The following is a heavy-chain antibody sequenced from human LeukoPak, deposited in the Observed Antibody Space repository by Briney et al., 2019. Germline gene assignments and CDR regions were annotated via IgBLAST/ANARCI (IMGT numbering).Heavy chain of an antibody. CDR2: IYYSGST. J-gene: IGHJ6*03. CDR3: ARRMVRGADVPPYYYYYMDV. D-gene: IGHD3-10*01. V-gene: IGHV4-39*01. CDR1: GGSISSSSYY. Sequence: SETPSLTCTVSGGSISSSSYYWGWIRQPPGKGLEWIGSIYYSGSTYYNPSLKSRVTISVDTSKNQFSLKLSSVTAADTAVYYCARRMVRGADVPPYYYYYMDVWGKGTTVTVSS.